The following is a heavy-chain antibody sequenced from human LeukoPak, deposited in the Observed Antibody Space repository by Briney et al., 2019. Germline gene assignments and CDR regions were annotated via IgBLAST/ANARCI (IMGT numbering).Heavy chain of an antibody. CDR2: IYYSGST. D-gene: IGHD2-2*01. CDR3: ARVARVCSSTSCYVVGYFDY. J-gene: IGHJ4*02. CDR1: GGSISSYY. Sequence: KPSETLSLTCTVSGGSISSYYWSWIRQPPGKGLEWIGYIYYSGSTNYNPSLKSRVTISVDTSKNQFSLKLSSVTAADTAVYYCARVARVCSSTSCYVVGYFDYWGQGTLVTVSS. V-gene: IGHV4-59*08.